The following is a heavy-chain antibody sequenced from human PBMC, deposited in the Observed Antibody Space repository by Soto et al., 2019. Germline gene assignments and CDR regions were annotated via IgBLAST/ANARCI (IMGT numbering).Heavy chain of an antibody. J-gene: IGHJ4*02. CDR2: IYHSGST. CDR3: ARGRAGCSGGSCYFDY. Sequence: PETLSLTCAVSGGSISSSNWWSWVRQPPGKGLEWIGEIYHSGSTNYNPSLKSRVTISVDKSKNQFSLKLSSVTAADTAVYYCARGRAGCSGGSCYFDYWGQGTLVTVSS. V-gene: IGHV4-4*03. D-gene: IGHD2-15*01. CDR1: GGSISSSNW.